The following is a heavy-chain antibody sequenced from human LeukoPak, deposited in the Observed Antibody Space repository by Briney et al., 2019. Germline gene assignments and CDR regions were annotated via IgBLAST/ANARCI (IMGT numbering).Heavy chain of an antibody. V-gene: IGHV3-23*01. CDR1: GFTFSSYA. CDR3: AKGAAAGTPLYFDY. D-gene: IGHD6-13*01. J-gene: IGHJ4*02. Sequence: GGSLRLSCAASGFTFSSYAMSWVRQAPGEGLEWVSGISGRGDNTYYADSVKGRFTISRDNSKNTLYLQMNSLRAEDTAVYSCAKGAAAGTPLYFDYWGQGTLVTVSS. CDR2: ISGRGDNT.